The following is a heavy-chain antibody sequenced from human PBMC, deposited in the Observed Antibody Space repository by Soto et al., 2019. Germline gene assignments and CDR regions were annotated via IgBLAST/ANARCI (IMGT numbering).Heavy chain of an antibody. D-gene: IGHD6-13*01. V-gene: IGHV3-33*01. Sequence: GGSLRLSCAASGFTFSSYGMHWVRQAPGRGRGGVAVIWYDGSNKYYADSVKGRFTISRDNSKNTLYLQMNSLRAEDTAVYYCARDAYSSSWYGSSYYYGMDVWGQGTTVTVSS. J-gene: IGHJ6*02. CDR2: IWYDGSNK. CDR3: ARDAYSSSWYGSSYYYGMDV. CDR1: GFTFSSYG.